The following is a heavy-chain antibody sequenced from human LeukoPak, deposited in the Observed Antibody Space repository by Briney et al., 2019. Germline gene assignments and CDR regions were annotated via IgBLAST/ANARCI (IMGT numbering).Heavy chain of an antibody. V-gene: IGHV3-74*01. CDR1: GLTFSSYA. Sequence: GGSLRLSCAASGLTFSSYAMNWVRQASGKGLVWVSRINADGSATTYAASVKGRFTISRDNAKNTLYLQMNSLSAEDTAVYYCARVGSGYYKGYYYYGMDVWGQGTTVTVSS. CDR3: ARVGSGYYKGYYYYGMDV. J-gene: IGHJ6*02. D-gene: IGHD5-12*01. CDR2: INADGSAT.